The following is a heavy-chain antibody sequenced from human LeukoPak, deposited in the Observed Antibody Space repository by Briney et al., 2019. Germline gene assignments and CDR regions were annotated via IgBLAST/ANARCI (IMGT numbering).Heavy chain of an antibody. D-gene: IGHD2-15*01. CDR2: IHYSGST. Sequence: SETLSLTCTVSGGSISSYYWSWIRQPPGKGLEWIGYIHYSGSTNYNPSLKSRVTISVDTSKNQFSLKLSSVTAADTAVYYCARGSQDLFDPWGQGTLVTVS. J-gene: IGHJ5*02. V-gene: IGHV4-59*01. CDR3: ARGSQDLFDP. CDR1: GGSISSYY.